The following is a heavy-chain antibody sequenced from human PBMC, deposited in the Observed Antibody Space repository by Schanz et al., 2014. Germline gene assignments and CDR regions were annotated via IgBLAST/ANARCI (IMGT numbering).Heavy chain of an antibody. CDR2: ISSSGSTI. D-gene: IGHD5-12*01. Sequence: QVQLVESGGGLVKPGGSLRLSCAASGFTFSDYYMSWIRQAPGKGLEWVSYISSSGSTIYYADSVKGRFTISRDNAKNSLYLHMNSLRADDTAVYYCARVDSGYDSHLSYYYYYMDVWGKGTTVTVSS. V-gene: IGHV3-11*01. CDR3: ARVDSGYDSHLSYYYYYMDV. J-gene: IGHJ6*03. CDR1: GFTFSDYY.